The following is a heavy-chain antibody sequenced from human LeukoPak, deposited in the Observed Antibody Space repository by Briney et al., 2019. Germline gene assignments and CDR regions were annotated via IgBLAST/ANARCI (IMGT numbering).Heavy chain of an antibody. V-gene: IGHV3-53*01. D-gene: IGHD5-24*01. CDR1: GFTVSSNY. CDR3: ARRTEIHYMDV. J-gene: IGHJ6*03. CDR2: IYSGGST. Sequence: PGGSLRLSCAASGFTVSSNYMSWVRQAPGKGLEWVSVIYSGGSTYYADSVKGRFTISRDNSKNPLYLQMNSLRAEDTAVYYCARRTEIHYMDVWGKGTTVTVSS.